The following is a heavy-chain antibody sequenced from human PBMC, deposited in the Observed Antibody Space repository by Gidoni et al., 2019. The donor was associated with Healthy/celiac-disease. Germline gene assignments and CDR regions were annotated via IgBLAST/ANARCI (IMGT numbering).Heavy chain of an antibody. CDR2: INHSGST. Sequence: QVQLQQWGAGLLKPSETLSLTCAVYGGSFSGDYWRWLRQPPGKGLEWIGEINHSGSTNYNPALKSRVTISVDTSKNQFSLKLSSVTAADTAVYYCARGRGYCSGGSCYRNPTAEYFQHWGQGTLVTVSS. CDR1: GGSFSGDY. D-gene: IGHD2-15*01. V-gene: IGHV4-34*01. CDR3: ARGRGYCSGGSCYRNPTAEYFQH. J-gene: IGHJ1*01.